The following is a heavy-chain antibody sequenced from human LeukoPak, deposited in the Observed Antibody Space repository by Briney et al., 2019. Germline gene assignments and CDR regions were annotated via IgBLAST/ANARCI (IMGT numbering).Heavy chain of an antibody. Sequence: PSETLSLTCTVPGGSISSGDYYWSWIRQPPGRGLEWIAYMYYSGSTYYNPSLKGRVTMSADTSKNQLSLKLSSVTAADTAVYYCARPYYYDSRIDPWGQGILVTVSS. CDR1: GGSISSGDYY. CDR2: MYYSGST. CDR3: ARPYYYDSRIDP. D-gene: IGHD3-22*01. V-gene: IGHV4-30-4*01. J-gene: IGHJ5*02.